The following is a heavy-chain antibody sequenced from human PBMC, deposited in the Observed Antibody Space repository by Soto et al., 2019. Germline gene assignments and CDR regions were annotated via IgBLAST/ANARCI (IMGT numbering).Heavy chain of an antibody. CDR2: IIPILGIA. CDR3: ARAGTTVIIDAFDI. D-gene: IGHD4-17*01. Sequence: GAPVKGSCKGSWGTFSSYTICWGRQAPGQGLEWMGRIIPILGIANYAQKFQGRVTITADKSTSTAYMELSSLRSEDTAVYYCARAGTTVIIDAFDIWGQGTMVTVSS. CDR1: WGTFSSYT. V-gene: IGHV1-69*02. J-gene: IGHJ3*02.